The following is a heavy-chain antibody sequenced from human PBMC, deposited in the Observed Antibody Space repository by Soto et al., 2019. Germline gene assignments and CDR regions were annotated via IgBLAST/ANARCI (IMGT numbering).Heavy chain of an antibody. CDR3: ASWTHIVPVSPTDFDH. V-gene: IGHV3-74*01. CDR1: AFTFSTYW. Sequence: SLRLSCAASAFTFSTYWMNWLRQTPGKGLMWVPRNRPDASNGGYATSVEGRFTVSRDNAKNKLNLQMHTLRAEDTAMYYSASWTHIVPVSPTDFDHWGEGTLVTVSS. CDR2: NRPDASNG. D-gene: IGHD2-21*01. J-gene: IGHJ4*02.